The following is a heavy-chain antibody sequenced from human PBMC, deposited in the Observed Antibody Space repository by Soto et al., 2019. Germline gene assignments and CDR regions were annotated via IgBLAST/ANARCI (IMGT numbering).Heavy chain of an antibody. CDR2: INHSGST. V-gene: IGHV4-34*01. CDR1: GGSFSGYY. Sequence: SETLSLTCAVYGGSFSGYYWSWIRQPPGKGLEWIGEINHSGSTNYNPSLKSRVTISVDTSKNQFSLKLSSVTAADTAVYYCARGWGSGYYFVLDVWGKGTTVTVSS. CDR3: ARGWGSGYYFVLDV. D-gene: IGHD3-3*01. J-gene: IGHJ6*04.